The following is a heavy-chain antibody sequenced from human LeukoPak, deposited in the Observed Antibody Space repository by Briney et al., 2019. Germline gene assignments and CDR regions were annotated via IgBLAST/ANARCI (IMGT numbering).Heavy chain of an antibody. D-gene: IGHD2-8*01. CDR3: ARDMYAPPILAFWN. J-gene: IGHJ4*02. CDR1: GFIFRNYA. Sequence: PGGSLRLSCAASGFIFRNYAMSWVRQAPERGLEWVSAIGGTGSSTYYADSVKGRVTISRDNSKNTLYLQMNSLRVEDTAVYYCARDMYAPPILAFWNWGQGTLVTVSS. CDR2: IGGTGSST. V-gene: IGHV3-23*01.